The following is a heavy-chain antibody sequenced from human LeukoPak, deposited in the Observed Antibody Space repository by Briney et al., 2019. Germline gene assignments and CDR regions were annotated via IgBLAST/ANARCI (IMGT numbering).Heavy chain of an antibody. D-gene: IGHD5-18*01. V-gene: IGHV1-69*13. CDR1: GGTFSSYV. CDR3: ARERGGVRGNGYSYAPPYYYYYGMDV. J-gene: IGHJ6*02. Sequence: ASVKVSCKASGGTFSSYVISWVRQAPGQGLEWMGGSIPIFGTANYAQKFQGRVTITADESTSTAYMELSSLRSEDTAVYYCARERGGVRGNGYSYAPPYYYYYGMDVWGQGTTVTVSS. CDR2: SIPIFGTA.